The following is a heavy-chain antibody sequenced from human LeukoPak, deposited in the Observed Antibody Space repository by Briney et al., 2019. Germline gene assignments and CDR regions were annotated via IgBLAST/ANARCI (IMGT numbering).Heavy chain of an antibody. CDR1: GFTFSRSA. CDR3: ARRRDGYNPELDY. D-gene: IGHD5-24*01. Sequence: GGSLRLSCAASGFTFSRSAMHWVRQPPGKGLEWMAVISNDGMRKFHADSVKGRFTISRDNSKNTLYLQMDSLTTEDTALYYCARRRDGYNPELDYWGQGTLVSVSS. CDR2: ISNDGMRK. J-gene: IGHJ4*02. V-gene: IGHV3-30*04.